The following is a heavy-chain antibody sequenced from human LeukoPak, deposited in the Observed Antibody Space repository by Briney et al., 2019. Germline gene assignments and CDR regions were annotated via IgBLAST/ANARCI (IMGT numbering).Heavy chain of an antibody. V-gene: IGHV7-4-1*01. CDR3: ARVPFVVMGDTGNWFDP. Sequence: ASVKVSCKASGYTFTNYAMNWVRQAPGQGLEWMGWINTNTGNPTYAQGFTGRFVFPLDASVSTAYLQIRRLKAEDTAVYYCARVPFVVMGDTGNWFDPWGQGTLVTVFS. J-gene: IGHJ5*02. CDR1: GYTFTNYA. D-gene: IGHD2-8*01. CDR2: INTNTGNP.